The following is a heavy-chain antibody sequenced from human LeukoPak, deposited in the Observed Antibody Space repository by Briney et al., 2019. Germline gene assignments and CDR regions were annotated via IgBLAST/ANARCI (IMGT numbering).Heavy chain of an antibody. CDR1: AYTFTSYY. Sequence: ASVKVSCKSSAYTFTSYYMHWVRQAPGQGLEWMGIINPSGGGTSYAQKFQGRVTITMDTSTSTVYMELSSLRSEDTAVYYCARAYGSGSYTLLFSDYWGQGTLVTVSS. D-gene: IGHD3-10*01. V-gene: IGHV1-46*01. CDR3: ARAYGSGSYTLLFSDY. CDR2: INPSGGGT. J-gene: IGHJ4*02.